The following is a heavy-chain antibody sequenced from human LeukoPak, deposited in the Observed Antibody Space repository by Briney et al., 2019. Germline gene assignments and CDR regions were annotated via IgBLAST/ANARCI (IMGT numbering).Heavy chain of an antibody. J-gene: IGHJ3*02. V-gene: IGHV3-74*01. CDR3: VREGYGGVADAFDI. Sequence: GGSLRLPCAASGFTFSSYWVHGVRQAPGKGLVWVSRINSDGSSTSYADSVKGRFSISRDDAKKSVFLQMNRLRAEDTAVYYCVREGYGGVADAFDIWGQGTMVTVSS. D-gene: IGHD4-23*01. CDR1: GFTFSSYW. CDR2: INSDGSST.